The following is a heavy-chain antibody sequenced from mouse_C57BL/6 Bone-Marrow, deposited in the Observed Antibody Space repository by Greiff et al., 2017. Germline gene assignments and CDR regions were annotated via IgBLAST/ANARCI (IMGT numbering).Heavy chain of an antibody. CDR1: GYTFTDYN. CDR2: INPNNGGT. J-gene: IGHJ4*01. V-gene: IGHV1-18*01. CDR3: ARDYDGGYAMDY. Sequence: VQLQQSGPELVKPGASVKIPCKASGYTFTDYNMDWVKQSHGKSLEWIGDINPNNGGTIYNQKFKGKATLTVDKSSSTAYMELRSLTSEDTAVYYCARDYDGGYAMDYWGQGTSVTVSS. D-gene: IGHD2-4*01.